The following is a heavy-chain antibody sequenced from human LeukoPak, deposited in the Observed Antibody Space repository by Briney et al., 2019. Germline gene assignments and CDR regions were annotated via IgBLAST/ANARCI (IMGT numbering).Heavy chain of an antibody. CDR2: ISYDGSNK. J-gene: IGHJ4*02. CDR1: GFTFSSYA. CDR3: AKGRGIVGVDY. V-gene: IGHV3-30*04. D-gene: IGHD1-26*01. Sequence: PGGSLRLSCAASGFTFSSYAMHWVRQAPGKGLEWVAVISYDGSNKYYADSVKGRFTISRDNSKNTLYLQMNSLRAEDTAVYYCAKGRGIVGVDYWGQGTLVTVSS.